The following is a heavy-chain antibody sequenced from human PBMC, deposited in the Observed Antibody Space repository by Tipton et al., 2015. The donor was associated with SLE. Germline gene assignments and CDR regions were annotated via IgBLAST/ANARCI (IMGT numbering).Heavy chain of an antibody. CDR3: ARGRVSSAYYRHVNMDF. J-gene: IGHJ4*02. CDR1: GGSINSGGYS. V-gene: IGHV4-30-2*01. D-gene: IGHD3-22*01. CDR2: IYHDGST. Sequence: TLSLTCAVSGGSINSGGYSWSWIRQPPGKGLEWVGYIYHDGSTYYNPFLKSRVTISIDRSASHFSLRLRSVTAADTAVYYCARGRVSSAYYRHVNMDFWGQGTLVTVSS.